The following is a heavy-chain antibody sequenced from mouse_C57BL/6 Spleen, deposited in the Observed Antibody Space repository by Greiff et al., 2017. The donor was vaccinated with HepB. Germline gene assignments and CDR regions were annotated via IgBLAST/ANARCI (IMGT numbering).Heavy chain of an antibody. CDR1: GYTFTSYW. Sequence: QVQLQQPGAVLVRPGSSVKLSCKASGYTFTSYWMHWVKQRPIQGLEWIGNIDPSDSETHYNQKFKDKATLTVDKSSSTAYMQLSSLTSEDSAVYYCATNGVAYAMDYWGQGTSVTVSS. V-gene: IGHV1-52*01. CDR3: ATNGVAYAMDY. CDR2: IDPSDSET. J-gene: IGHJ4*01. D-gene: IGHD1-1*02.